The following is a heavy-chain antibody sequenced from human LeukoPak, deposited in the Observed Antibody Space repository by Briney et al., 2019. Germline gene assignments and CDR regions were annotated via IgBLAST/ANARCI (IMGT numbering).Heavy chain of an antibody. CDR3: ARVTAYFDWLYDY. CDR1: GFTFSSYS. Sequence: GGSLRPSCAASGFTFSSYSMNWVRQAPGKGLEWVSSISSSSSYIYYADSVKGRFTISRDNAKNSLYLQMNSLRAEDTAVYYCARVTAYFDWLYDYWGQGTLVTVSS. V-gene: IGHV3-21*01. D-gene: IGHD3-9*01. J-gene: IGHJ4*02. CDR2: ISSSSSYI.